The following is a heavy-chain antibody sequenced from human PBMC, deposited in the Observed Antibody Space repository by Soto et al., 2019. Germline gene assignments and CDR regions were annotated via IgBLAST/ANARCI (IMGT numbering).Heavy chain of an antibody. CDR3: ARGRYGDY. CDR1: GYAFTTYG. V-gene: IGHV1-18*01. CDR2: ISAHNGNT. J-gene: IGHJ4*02. D-gene: IGHD1-1*01. Sequence: QVHLVQSGAEVKKPGASVKVSCKGSGYAFTTYGITWVRQAPGQGLEWMGWISAHNGNTKYAQKLQGRVTVTRDISTSTGYMELRSLRSDDTAVYYCARGRYGDYWGQGALVTVSS.